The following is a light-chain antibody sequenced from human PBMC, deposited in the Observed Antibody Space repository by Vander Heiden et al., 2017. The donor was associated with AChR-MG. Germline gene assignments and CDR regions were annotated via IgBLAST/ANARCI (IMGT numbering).Light chain of an antibody. V-gene: IGLV2-23*02. CDR3: CSYAGSSWV. CDR2: EVS. CDR1: SSDVGSYNL. J-gene: IGLJ3*02. Sequence: QSALTQPASVSGSPGQSITISCTGTSSDVGSYNLVSWYQQHPGKAPTLMIYEVSKRPSGVSNRFSGSKSGNTASLTISGLQAEDEADYYCCSYAGSSWVFGGGTKLTVL.